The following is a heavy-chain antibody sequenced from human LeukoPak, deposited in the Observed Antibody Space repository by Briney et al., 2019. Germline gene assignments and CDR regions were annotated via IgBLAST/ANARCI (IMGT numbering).Heavy chain of an antibody. Sequence: VASVKVSCKASGYTFTSYYMHWVRQAPGQGLEWMGIINPSGGSTSYAQKFQGRITMTRDTSTSTVYMELSSLRSEDTAVYYCARPLVATADGSDYGMDVWGQGTTVTVSS. D-gene: IGHD5-12*01. J-gene: IGHJ6*02. V-gene: IGHV1-46*01. CDR3: ARPLVATADGSDYGMDV. CDR1: GYTFTSYY. CDR2: INPSGGST.